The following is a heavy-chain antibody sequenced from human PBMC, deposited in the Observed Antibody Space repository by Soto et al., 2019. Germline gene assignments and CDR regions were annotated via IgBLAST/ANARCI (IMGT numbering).Heavy chain of an antibody. V-gene: IGHV1-3*01. J-gene: IGHJ4*02. CDR1: GYTFTSYA. CDR3: ARAVEDIVVVVAATPLDY. CDR2: INVGNGNT. D-gene: IGHD2-15*01. Sequence: QVQLVQSGAEVKKPGASVKVSCKASGYTFTSYAMHWVRQAPGQRLEWMGWINVGNGNTKYSQKFQGRVTITRDTSASTAYMELSSLRSEDTAVYYCARAVEDIVVVVAATPLDYWGQGTLVTVSS.